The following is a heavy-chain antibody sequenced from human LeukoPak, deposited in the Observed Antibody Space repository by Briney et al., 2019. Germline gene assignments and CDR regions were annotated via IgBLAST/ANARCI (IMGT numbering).Heavy chain of an antibody. CDR2: IYSGGST. CDR1: GFTVSSNY. J-gene: IGHJ4*02. V-gene: IGHV3-53*01. Sequence: GGSLRLSCAASGFTVSSNYMSWVRQAPGKGLEWVSVIYSGGSTYYADSVKGRFTISRDNSKNTLYLQMNSLRAEDTAVYYCARDQGIAVAGLYYFDYWGQGTLVTVSS. CDR3: ARDQGIAVAGLYYFDY. D-gene: IGHD6-19*01.